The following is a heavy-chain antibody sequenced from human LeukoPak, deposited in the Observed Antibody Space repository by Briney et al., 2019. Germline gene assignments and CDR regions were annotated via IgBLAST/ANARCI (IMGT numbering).Heavy chain of an antibody. CDR2: ISYDGSNK. Sequence: GGSLRLSCAASGFTFSSYAMHWVRQAPGKGLEWVAVISYDGSNKYYADSVKGRFTISRDNSKNTLYLQMNSLRAEDTAVYYCAKDTVGDPYMSHFDYWGQGTLVTVSS. D-gene: IGHD2-21*02. CDR1: GFTFSSYA. J-gene: IGHJ4*02. CDR3: AKDTVGDPYMSHFDY. V-gene: IGHV3-30-3*01.